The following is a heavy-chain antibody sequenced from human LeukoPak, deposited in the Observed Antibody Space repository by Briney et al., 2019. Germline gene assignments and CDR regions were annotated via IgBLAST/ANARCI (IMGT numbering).Heavy chain of an antibody. D-gene: IGHD1-26*01. Sequence: GSVKVSCMASGYTFTGYYMHWVRQAPGQGLEWMGWINPNSGGTNYAQKFQGRVTMTRDTSISTAYMELSRLRSDDTAVYYCARARGGSYYGYYFDYWGQGTLVTVSS. J-gene: IGHJ4*02. CDR1: GYTFTGYY. V-gene: IGHV1-2*02. CDR2: INPNSGGT. CDR3: ARARGGSYYGYYFDY.